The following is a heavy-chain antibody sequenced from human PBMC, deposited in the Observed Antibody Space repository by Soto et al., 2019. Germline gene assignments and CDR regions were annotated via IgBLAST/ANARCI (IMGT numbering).Heavy chain of an antibody. V-gene: IGHV3-23*01. Sequence: EVQLLESGGGLVQPGGSLRLSCAVSGLTFSYFAMSWVRQAPGKGLEWVSAISGSGGITYYADSVKGRFTISRDNSKNALFLQMHSLRAEDTAVYYCALLGRSGSGRPYYYGMDVWGQGNTVTVSS. CDR2: ISGSGGIT. J-gene: IGHJ6*02. CDR1: GLTFSYFA. CDR3: ALLGRSGSGRPYYYGMDV. D-gene: IGHD3-10*01.